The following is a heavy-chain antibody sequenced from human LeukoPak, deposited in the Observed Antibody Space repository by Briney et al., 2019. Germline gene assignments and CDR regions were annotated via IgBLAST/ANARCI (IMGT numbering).Heavy chain of an antibody. CDR2: IRNKAYGGTT. CDR1: GFTFGDYA. V-gene: IGHV3-49*03. D-gene: IGHD3-22*01. J-gene: IGHJ2*01. Sequence: GGSLRLSCTASGFTFGDYAMSWFRQAPGKGLEWVGFIRNKAYGGTTEYAASVKGRFTISRDDSKSIAYLQMNSLKTEDTAVYYCTRIYDSSGYYFNWNFDLWGRGTLVTVSS. CDR3: TRIYDSSGYYFNWNFDL.